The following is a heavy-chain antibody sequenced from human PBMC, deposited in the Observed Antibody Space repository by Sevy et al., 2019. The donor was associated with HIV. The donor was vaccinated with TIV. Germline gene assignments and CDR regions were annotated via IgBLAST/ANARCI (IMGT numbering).Heavy chain of an antibody. CDR3: ARDGGAMSTPGSFDF. CDR2: IFHTGNT. Sequence: SESLSLTCAVSGDSISSGTYSWNWIRQPPGNGLEWIGYIFHTGNTYYNPSLKSRVTMSVDRSKNQFSLRMNSVTAADSAVYFCARDGGAMSTPGSFDFWGQGTSVIVSS. V-gene: IGHV4-30-2*01. J-gene: IGHJ3*01. D-gene: IGHD3-16*01. CDR1: GDSISSGTYS.